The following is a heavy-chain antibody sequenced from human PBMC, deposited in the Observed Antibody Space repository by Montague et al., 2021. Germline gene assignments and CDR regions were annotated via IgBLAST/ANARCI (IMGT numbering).Heavy chain of an antibody. D-gene: IGHD1-26*01. V-gene: IGHV4-34*01. CDR1: GGSLSGYY. J-gene: IGHJ4*02. Sequence: SETLSLTCALSGGSLSGYYWTWIRQTPGKGLEWIGNINHSGSTKYNPSLKNRVSISLGTSNNQFFLDLTSVTAADTAMYFCARGLFVNVNGQYSGGLYCFDKWGQGTMVTVSS. CDR2: INHSGST. CDR3: ARGLFVNVNGQYSGGLYCFDK.